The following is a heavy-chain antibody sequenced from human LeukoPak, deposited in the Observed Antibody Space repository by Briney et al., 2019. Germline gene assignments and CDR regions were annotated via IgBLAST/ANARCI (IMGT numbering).Heavy chain of an antibody. D-gene: IGHD1-1*01. V-gene: IGHV4-59*01. CDR1: GGSISSYY. Sequence: PSETLSLTCTVSGGSISSYYWSWIRQPPGKGLEWIGYIYYSGSTNYNPSLKGRVTISVDTSKNQFSLKLSSVTAADTAVYYCARGGTGTKDYWGQGTLVTVSS. CDR2: IYYSGST. J-gene: IGHJ4*02. CDR3: ARGGTGTKDY.